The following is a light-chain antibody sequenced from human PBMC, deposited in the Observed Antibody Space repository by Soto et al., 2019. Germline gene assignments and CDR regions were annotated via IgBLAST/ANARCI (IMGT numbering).Light chain of an antibody. CDR2: DVN. J-gene: IGLJ2*01. CDR3: STFTRSGTVV. V-gene: IGLV2-14*03. Sequence: QSALTQPASVSGSPGQSITISCAGTSSDVGGYNYVSWYQQHPGKVPRLIISDVNKRPSGVSDRFSGSKSGNTASLTISGVQDEAEADYYCSTFTRSGTVVFGGGTKVTVL. CDR1: SSDVGGYNY.